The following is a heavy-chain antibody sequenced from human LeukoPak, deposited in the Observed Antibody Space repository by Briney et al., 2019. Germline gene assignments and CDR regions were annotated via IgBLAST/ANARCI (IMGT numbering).Heavy chain of an antibody. J-gene: IGHJ5*02. CDR2: ISYDGSNK. D-gene: IGHD4-23*01. CDR3: ATTPVPGSKWFDP. CDR1: GFTFSSHV. V-gene: IGHV3-30*03. Sequence: PGGSLRLSCAASGFTFSSHVMSWVRQAPGKGLEWVAVISYDGSNKYYADSVKGRFTISRDNSKNTLYLQMNSLRAEDTAAYYCATTPVPGSKWFDPWGQGTLVTVSS.